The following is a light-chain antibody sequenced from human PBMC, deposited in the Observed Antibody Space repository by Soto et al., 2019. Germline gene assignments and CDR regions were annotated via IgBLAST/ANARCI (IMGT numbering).Light chain of an antibody. CDR3: QQYNNWPPLT. Sequence: EIVMTQSPATLSVSPGERATLSFRASHSVSSNLAWYQQKPGQAPRLLIYGASTRATGIPARFSGSGSGTEFTLTISSLQSEDFAVYYCQQYNNWPPLTFGGGTKVESK. J-gene: IGKJ4*01. CDR1: HSVSSN. V-gene: IGKV3-15*01. CDR2: GAS.